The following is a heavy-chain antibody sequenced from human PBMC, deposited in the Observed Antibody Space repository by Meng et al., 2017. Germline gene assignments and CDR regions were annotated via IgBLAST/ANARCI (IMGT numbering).Heavy chain of an antibody. CDR3: AKGDGGGSCVFDY. Sequence: GLVFTFSSYAMSWVRQAPGKGLEWVSAISGSGGSTYYADSVKGRFTISRDNSKNTLYLQMNSLRAEDTAVYYCAKGDGGGSCVFDYWGQGTLVTVSS. V-gene: IGHV3-23*01. CDR1: VFTFSSYA. D-gene: IGHD2-15*01. J-gene: IGHJ4*02. CDR2: ISGSGGST.